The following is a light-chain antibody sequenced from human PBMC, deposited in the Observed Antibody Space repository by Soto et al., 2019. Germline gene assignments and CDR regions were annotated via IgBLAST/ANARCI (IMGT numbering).Light chain of an antibody. CDR1: QGVRNY. J-gene: IGKJ1*01. CDR2: AST. Sequence: DIQMTQSPSSLSASVGDRVTITCRASQGVRNYLAWFQQQPGKAHKSLIYASTRLQSGVPSRFSGSASGTNFTLTIASLQPEDFATYYCQQYDTYPRTFGQGTKVEIK. CDR3: QQYDTYPRT. V-gene: IGKV1-16*01.